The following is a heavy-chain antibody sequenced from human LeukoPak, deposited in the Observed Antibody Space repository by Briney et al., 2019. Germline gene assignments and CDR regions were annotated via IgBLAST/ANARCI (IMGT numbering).Heavy chain of an antibody. J-gene: IGHJ4*02. Sequence: SQTLSLTCTVSGGSISSGGYYWSWIRQPPGKGLEWIGYIYHGGSTYYNPSLKSRVTISVDRSKNQFSLKLSSVTAADTAVYYCARGRIAAADPYYFDYWGQGTLVTVSS. CDR3: ARGRIAAADPYYFDY. CDR1: GGSISSGGYY. CDR2: IYHGGST. V-gene: IGHV4-30-2*01. D-gene: IGHD6-13*01.